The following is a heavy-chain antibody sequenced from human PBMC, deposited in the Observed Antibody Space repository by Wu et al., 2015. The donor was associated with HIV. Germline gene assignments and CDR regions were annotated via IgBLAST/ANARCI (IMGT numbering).Heavy chain of an antibody. CDR3: ARDPAPLDLRAFDI. V-gene: IGHV1-69*18. CDR2: IIPIFGTA. CDR1: GGTFSSYA. Sequence: EHLVQSGAEVKKPGASVKVSCKASGGTFSSYAISWVRQAPGQGLEWMGRIIPIFGTANYAQKFQGRVTITADESTSTAYMELSSLRSEDTAVYYCARDPAPLDLRAFDIWGQGTMVTVSS. J-gene: IGHJ3*02.